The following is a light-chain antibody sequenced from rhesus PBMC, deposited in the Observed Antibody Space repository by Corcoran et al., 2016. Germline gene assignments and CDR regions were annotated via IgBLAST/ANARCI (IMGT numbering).Light chain of an antibody. J-gene: IGKJ1*01. CDR2: GTS. V-gene: IGKV3-42*03. CDR1: QSVSSN. CDR3: QQYNSEPT. Sequence: IVMTQSPATLSLSPGERATLSCRASQSVSSNLAWYQQKLGQAPSLLIYGTSKRATGIPERFSGSVSGTDFTLTISSLQPEDFATYYCQQYNSEPTFGQGTKVEIK.